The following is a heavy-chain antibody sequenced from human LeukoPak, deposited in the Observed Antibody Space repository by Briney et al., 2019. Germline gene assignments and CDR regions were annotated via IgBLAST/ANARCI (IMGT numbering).Heavy chain of an antibody. CDR1: GFTFSTYW. CDR3: GRFGYEAAVDD. J-gene: IGHJ4*02. D-gene: IGHD6-13*01. V-gene: IGHV3-7*01. Sequence: PGGSLRLSCAASGFTFSTYWMTWVRQAPDKGLEWVANIEPPGSETYYVDPVKGRFTISRDNAKNLLYLEMNSPRAEDTALYYCGRFGYEAAVDDWGQGTLVTVSS. CDR2: IEPPGSET.